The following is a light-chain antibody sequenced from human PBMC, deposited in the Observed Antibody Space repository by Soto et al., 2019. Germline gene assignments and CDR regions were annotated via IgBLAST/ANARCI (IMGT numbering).Light chain of an antibody. CDR3: SSYAGSNNYV. CDR2: EVS. V-gene: IGLV2-8*01. CDR1: SGDVGGYNY. J-gene: IGLJ1*01. Sequence: QSVLTQPPSASGSPGQSVTISCTGTSGDVGGYNYVSWYQQHPGKALKLMIFEVSERPSGVPDRFSASKSGNTASLTVSGLQAEDEAYYYCSSYAGSNNYVFGTGTKVTV.